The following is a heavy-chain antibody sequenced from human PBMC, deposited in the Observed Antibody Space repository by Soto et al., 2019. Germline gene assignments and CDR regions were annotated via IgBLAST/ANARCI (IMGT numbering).Heavy chain of an antibody. V-gene: IGHV1-18*01. CDR1: GYAFTSYG. J-gene: IGHJ4*02. CDR2: ISAYNGNT. D-gene: IGHD3-22*01. CDR3: ARALCSYDSPLLGY. Sequence: QVQLVQSGAEVKKPGASVKVSCKASGYAFTSYGISWVRQAPGQGLEWMGWISAYNGNTNYAQKLQGRVTMTTDTSASTAYMGLQSLRSDDTAVYDCARALCSYDSPLLGYWGQGTLVSVAS.